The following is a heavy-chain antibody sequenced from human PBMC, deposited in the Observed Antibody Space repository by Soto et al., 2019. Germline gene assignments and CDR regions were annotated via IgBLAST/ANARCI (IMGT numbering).Heavy chain of an antibody. CDR1: GFTFSSYA. V-gene: IGHV3-23*01. D-gene: IGHD3-9*01. CDR2: ISGSGGST. CDR3: AKELPRYYFILDGYPTRYGIDV. J-gene: IGHJ6*02. Sequence: VVSLLLSCAASGFTFSSYAMSWVRQAPGKGLEWVSAISGSGGSTYYADSVKGRFTISRDNSKNTLYLQMNSLRAEDTAVYYCAKELPRYYFILDGYPTRYGIDVLGPGTSVTVSS.